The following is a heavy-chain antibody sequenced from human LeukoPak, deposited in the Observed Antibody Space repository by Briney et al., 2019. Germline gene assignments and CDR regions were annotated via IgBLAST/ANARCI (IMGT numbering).Heavy chain of an antibody. V-gene: IGHV3-64*01. D-gene: IGHD6-13*01. Sequence: GGALRLSCAASGFTFSSYAMHWVRQAPGKGLEYVSAISSNGGSTYYANSVKGRFTISRDNSKNTLYLQMNSLRAEDAAVYYCAKQRGGIARSFDYWGQGTLVTVSS. J-gene: IGHJ4*02. CDR3: AKQRGGIARSFDY. CDR1: GFTFSSYA. CDR2: ISSNGGST.